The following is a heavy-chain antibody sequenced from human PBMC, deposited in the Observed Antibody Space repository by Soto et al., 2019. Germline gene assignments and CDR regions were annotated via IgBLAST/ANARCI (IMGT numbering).Heavy chain of an antibody. D-gene: IGHD3-10*01. J-gene: IGHJ5*02. CDR2: IYHSGNT. CDR3: ARAERFPRSWFDP. CDR1: GGSITTGGSY. V-gene: IGHV4-31*03. Sequence: SETLSLTCTVSGGSITTGGSYWSWIRQHPGKGLEWIGNIYHSGNTYYNPSLKSRLTISVDTSKNHFSLMVDSVTAADTAVYYCARAERFPRSWFDPWGQGTQVTVSS.